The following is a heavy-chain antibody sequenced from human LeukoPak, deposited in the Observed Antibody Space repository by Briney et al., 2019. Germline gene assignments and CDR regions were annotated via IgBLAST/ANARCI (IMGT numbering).Heavy chain of an antibody. CDR2: IYTSGST. J-gene: IGHJ3*02. CDR1: GGSISSGSYY. Sequence: SDTLSLTCTVSGGSISSGSYYWSWIRQPAGKGLEWIGRIYTSGSTNYNPSLKSRVTISVDTSKNQFSLKLSSVTAADTAVYYCARDLMRGAFDIWGQGTMVTVSS. V-gene: IGHV4-61*02. CDR3: ARDLMRGAFDI.